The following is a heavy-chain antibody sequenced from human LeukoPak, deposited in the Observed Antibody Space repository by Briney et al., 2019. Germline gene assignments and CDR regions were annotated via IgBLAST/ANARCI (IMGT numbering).Heavy chain of an antibody. CDR3: ASGFGYYFDY. D-gene: IGHD3-10*01. CDR2: IYYSGST. J-gene: IGHJ4*02. V-gene: IGHV4-59*01. CDR1: GGSISGYY. Sequence: KSSETLPLTCTVSGGSISGYYWSWIRQPPGKGPEWIGYIYYSGSTNYNPSLKSRVTISVDTSKNQFSLKLNSVTAADTAVYYCASGFGYYFDYWGQGTLVTVSS.